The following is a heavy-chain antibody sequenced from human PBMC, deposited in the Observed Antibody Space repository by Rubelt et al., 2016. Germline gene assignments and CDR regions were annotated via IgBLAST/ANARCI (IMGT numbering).Heavy chain of an antibody. D-gene: IGHD6-19*01. CDR1: GYTFNSYG. CDR2: INPSGGST. V-gene: IGHV1-46*02. J-gene: IGHJ4*02. CDR3: AREGLAVAHDY. Sequence: QVQLAQSGAEVKKPGASVKVSCKASGYTFNSYGISWVRQAPGQGLEWMGIINPSGGSTSYAQKVQGRVTRTRYTSTSTVYMELSSLRSEDTAVYYCAREGLAVAHDYWGQGTLVTVSS.